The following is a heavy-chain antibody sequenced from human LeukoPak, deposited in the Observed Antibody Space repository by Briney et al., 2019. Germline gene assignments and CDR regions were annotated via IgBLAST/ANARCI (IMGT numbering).Heavy chain of an antibody. D-gene: IGHD3-16*01. CDR2: IYYSGST. Sequence: SETLSLTCTVSGGSISSYNWSWIRQPPGKGLEWIGYIYYSGSTNYNPSLKSRVTISVDTSKNQFSLKLSSVTAADTAVYYCARRAYPIRADVQRGGWFDPWGQGTLVTVSS. CDR1: GGSISSYN. J-gene: IGHJ5*02. CDR3: ARRAYPIRADVQRGGWFDP. V-gene: IGHV4-59*08.